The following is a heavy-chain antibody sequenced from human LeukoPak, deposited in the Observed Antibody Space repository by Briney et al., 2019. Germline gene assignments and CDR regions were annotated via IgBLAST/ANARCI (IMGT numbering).Heavy chain of an antibody. Sequence: GGSLRLSCAASGFTFSSYSMNWVRRAPGKGLEWVSSISSSSNYIYHADSLKGRFTISRDNAKNSLYLQMNSLRAEDTAVYYCARDSKLYCSSTSCYMDVWGKGTTVTVSS. D-gene: IGHD2-2*01. CDR2: ISSSSNYI. V-gene: IGHV3-21*01. J-gene: IGHJ6*04. CDR1: GFTFSSYS. CDR3: ARDSKLYCSSTSCYMDV.